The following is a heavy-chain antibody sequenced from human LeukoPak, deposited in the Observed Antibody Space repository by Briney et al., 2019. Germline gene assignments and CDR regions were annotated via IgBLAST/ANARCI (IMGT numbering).Heavy chain of an antibody. Sequence: PSGTLSLTCTVSGGSISSYYWSWIRQPPGKGLEWIGYIHYSGSTNYNPSLKSRVTISVDTSKNQFSLKLSSVTAADTAVYYCARALGSYGSGSYPTPHMDWGQGTLVTVSS. CDR2: IHYSGST. J-gene: IGHJ4*02. V-gene: IGHV4-59*01. CDR3: ARALGSYGSGSYPTPHMD. D-gene: IGHD3-10*01. CDR1: GGSISSYY.